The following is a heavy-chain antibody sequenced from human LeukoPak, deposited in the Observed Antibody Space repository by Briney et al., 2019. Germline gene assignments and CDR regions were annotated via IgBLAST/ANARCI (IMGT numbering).Heavy chain of an antibody. CDR2: IFGSGVT. J-gene: IGHJ4*02. CDR1: GGSIRGSY. CDR3: ARGTVGRGYFDY. Sequence: SETLSLTCTVSGGSIRGSYWSWIRQPGEKGLEWIGRIFGSGVTNYNPSLRSQATMSVDTSKNQFSLKLTSVTAANTAVYYCARGTVGRGYFDYWGQGILVAVSS. V-gene: IGHV4-4*07. D-gene: IGHD1-26*01.